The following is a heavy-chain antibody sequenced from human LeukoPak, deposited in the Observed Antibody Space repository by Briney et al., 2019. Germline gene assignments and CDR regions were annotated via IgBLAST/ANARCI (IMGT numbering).Heavy chain of an antibody. Sequence: PGGSLRLSCAASGFTVSSNYMSWVRQAPGKGLEWVSVIYSGGSTYYPASVQGRLIISRDNSKNPLHLQMNNLEAEDTAVYNCGTERAAVRIDPWGQGTLVTVSS. J-gene: IGHJ5*02. CDR1: GFTVSSNY. CDR3: GTERAAVRIDP. CDR2: IYSGGST. D-gene: IGHD6-25*01. V-gene: IGHV3-53*05.